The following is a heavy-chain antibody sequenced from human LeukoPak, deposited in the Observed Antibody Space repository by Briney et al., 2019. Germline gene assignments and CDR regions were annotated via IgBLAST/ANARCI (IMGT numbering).Heavy chain of an antibody. Sequence: ASVKVSCKASGYTFTSYGISWVRQAPGQGLEWMGWISAYNGNTNYAQKLQGRVTMTTDTSTSTAYMELRSLRSDDTAVYYCARGGYGDYVDPPDFDYWGQGTLVTVAS. V-gene: IGHV1-18*01. J-gene: IGHJ4*02. CDR3: ARGGYGDYVDPPDFDY. D-gene: IGHD4-17*01. CDR1: GYTFTSYG. CDR2: ISAYNGNT.